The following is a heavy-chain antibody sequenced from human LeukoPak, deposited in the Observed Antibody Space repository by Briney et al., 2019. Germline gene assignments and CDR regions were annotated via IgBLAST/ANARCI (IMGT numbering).Heavy chain of an antibody. V-gene: IGHV1-69*15. J-gene: IGHJ5*02. CDR3: ARKLRLGGNWFDP. CDR1: GGTFTSYA. CDR2: IIPISGTT. Sequence: APVKVSCKTSGGTFTSYAITWVRQAPGQGLERMGKIIPISGTTNYAQKFQGRVTFTADESTSTAYMELSSLRSEDTALYYCARKLRLGGNWFDPWGQGTLVTVSS. D-gene: IGHD1-26*01.